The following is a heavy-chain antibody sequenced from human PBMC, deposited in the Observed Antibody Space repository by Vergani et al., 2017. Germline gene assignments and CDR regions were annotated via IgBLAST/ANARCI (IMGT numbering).Heavy chain of an antibody. D-gene: IGHD3-22*01. V-gene: IGHV3-30-3*01. J-gene: IGHJ4*02. CDR2: ISYDGSTK. Sequence: VQLVESGGGVVQPGRSLRLSCAASGFTFSSYAMHWVRQAPGKGLEWVAVISYDGSTKYYADSVKGRFTISRDNSKNTLYLQMNSLRAEDTAVYYCARTYYDSSGYYFRPPQGDYWGQGTLVTVSS. CDR3: ARTYYDSSGYYFRPPQGDY. CDR1: GFTFSSYA.